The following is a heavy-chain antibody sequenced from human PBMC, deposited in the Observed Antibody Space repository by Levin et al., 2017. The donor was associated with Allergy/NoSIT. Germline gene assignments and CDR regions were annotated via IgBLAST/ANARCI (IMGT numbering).Heavy chain of an antibody. D-gene: IGHD2-2*01. CDR1: GYTFKNYG. Sequence: ASVKVSCKASGYTFKNYGISWVRQAPGQGLEWMGWISTHNGNTNYAQSFQGRVTMTTDTSTSTADMELRSLISDDTAVYYWERFVVTPVSYFYMDVWGKGTTVTVSS. V-gene: IGHV1-18*01. CDR3: ERFVVTPVSYFYMDV. CDR2: ISTHNGNT. J-gene: IGHJ6*03.